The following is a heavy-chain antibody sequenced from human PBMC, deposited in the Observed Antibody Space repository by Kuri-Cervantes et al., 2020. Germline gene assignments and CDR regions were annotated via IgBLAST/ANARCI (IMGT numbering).Heavy chain of an antibody. CDR3: ARSKDILPGYYLSPYYYYYMDV. J-gene: IGHJ6*03. CDR2: IIPIFGTA. CDR1: GGTFSSYD. Sequence: SVKVSYKASGGTFSSYDISWVRQAPGQGLEWMGGIIPIFGTANYAQKFQGRVTITADESTSTAYMELSSLRSEDTAVYYCARSKDILPGYYLSPYYYYYMDVWGKGTTVTVSS. D-gene: IGHD3-9*01. V-gene: IGHV1-69*13.